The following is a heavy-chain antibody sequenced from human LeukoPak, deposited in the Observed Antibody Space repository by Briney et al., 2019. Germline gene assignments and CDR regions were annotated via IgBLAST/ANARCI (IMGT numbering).Heavy chain of an antibody. V-gene: IGHV1-24*01. CDR2: FDPEDGET. Sequence: ASVKVSCKVSGYTLTELSMHWVRQAPGKGLEWMGGFDPEDGETIYAQKFQGRVTMTEDTSTDTAYMELSSLRSEDTAVYYCAIAENNIAVAGFYFDYWGQGTLVTVSS. CDR3: AIAENNIAVAGFYFDY. D-gene: IGHD6-19*01. J-gene: IGHJ4*02. CDR1: GYTLTELS.